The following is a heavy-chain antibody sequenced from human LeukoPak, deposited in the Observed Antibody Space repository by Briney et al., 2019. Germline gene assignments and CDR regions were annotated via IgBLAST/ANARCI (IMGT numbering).Heavy chain of an antibody. Sequence: PSQTLSLTCTVSGDSISGGGFYWGWIRQPAGKGLEWIGRIYNSGSTNYNPSLRSRVTISVDTSKNQFSLKLNSVTAADTAVYYCARDYDDFFDYWGQGTLVTVSS. J-gene: IGHJ4*02. CDR1: GDSISGGGFY. D-gene: IGHD5-12*01. V-gene: IGHV4-61*02. CDR3: ARDYDDFFDY. CDR2: IYNSGST.